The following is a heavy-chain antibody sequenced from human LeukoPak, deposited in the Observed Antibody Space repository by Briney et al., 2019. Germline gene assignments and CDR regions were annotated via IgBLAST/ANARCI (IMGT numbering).Heavy chain of an antibody. CDR2: IYYSGST. CDR3: ARRRNFDYFDY. Sequence: PSETLSLTCTVSGGSISSSSYYWGWIRQPPGKGLEWIGSIYYSGSTYYNPSLKSRVTISVDTSKNQFSLKLSSVTAADTAVYYCARRRNFDYFDYWGQGTLVTVSS. CDR1: GGSISSSSYY. J-gene: IGHJ4*02. V-gene: IGHV4-39*01.